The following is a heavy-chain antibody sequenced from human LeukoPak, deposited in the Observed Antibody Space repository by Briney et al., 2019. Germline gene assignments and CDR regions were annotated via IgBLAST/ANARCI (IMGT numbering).Heavy chain of an antibody. CDR2: FHPEDGDT. Sequence: ASVKVPCKVSGYTLTELSMHWVRQAPGKGLQWMGGFHPEDGDTIYAQKFQGRVTMTGDTSTDTAYMEMSSLRSEDTAVYYCARDDYGPAGYGGQGTLVTVSS. CDR3: ARDDYGPAGY. D-gene: IGHD4-17*01. V-gene: IGHV1-24*01. CDR1: GYTLTELS. J-gene: IGHJ4*02.